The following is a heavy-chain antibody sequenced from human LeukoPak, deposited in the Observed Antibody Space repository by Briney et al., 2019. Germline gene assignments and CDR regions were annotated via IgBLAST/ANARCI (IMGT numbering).Heavy chain of an antibody. CDR2: IYYSGST. Sequence: SETLSLTCTVSGGSISSYYWSWIRQPPGKGLEWIGYIYYSGSTNYNPSLKSRVTISVDTSKNQFSLKLSSVTAADTAVYYCASHFDSSGYYVDYWGQGTLVTVSS. CDR3: ASHFDSSGYYVDY. CDR1: GGSISSYY. D-gene: IGHD3-22*01. J-gene: IGHJ4*02. V-gene: IGHV4-59*01.